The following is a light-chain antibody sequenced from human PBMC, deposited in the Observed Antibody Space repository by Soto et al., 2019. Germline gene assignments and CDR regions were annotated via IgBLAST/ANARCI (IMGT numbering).Light chain of an antibody. CDR2: ANS. CDR1: SSNIGVGYD. V-gene: IGLV1-40*01. J-gene: IGLJ2*01. Sequence: QSVLTQPPSVSGAPGQRVTISCTGSSSNIGVGYDVYWYQQLPGTAPKLLIYANSNRPSGVPDRVSGSKSGTSASLAITGLQAEDEADYYCQSYDSSLSEVVFGGGTKLTVL. CDR3: QSYDSSLSEVV.